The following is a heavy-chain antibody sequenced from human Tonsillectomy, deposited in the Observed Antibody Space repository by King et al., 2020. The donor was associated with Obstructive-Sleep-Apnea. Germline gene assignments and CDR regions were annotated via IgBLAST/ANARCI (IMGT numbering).Heavy chain of an antibody. CDR3: ARSQSYGSGSQNWFDP. Sequence: VQLVQSGAEVKKPGSSVKVSCKASGGTFSSYAISWVRQAPGQGLEWMGGIIPILGIANYAQKFQGRVTITVDKSTSTAYMELSSLRSEDTAVYYCARSQSYGSGSQNWFDPWRQGTLVTVSS. V-gene: IGHV1-69*04. CDR1: GGTFSSYA. J-gene: IGHJ5*02. D-gene: IGHD3-10*01. CDR2: IIPILGIA.